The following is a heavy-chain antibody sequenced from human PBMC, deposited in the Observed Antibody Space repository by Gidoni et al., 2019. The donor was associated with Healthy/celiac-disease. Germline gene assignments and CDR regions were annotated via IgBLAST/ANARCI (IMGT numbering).Heavy chain of an antibody. CDR2: IIPIFGTA. J-gene: IGHJ5*02. CDR1: GGTFSSYA. V-gene: IGHV1-69*01. D-gene: IGHD3-22*01. Sequence: QVQLVQSGAEVKKPGSPVKVSCKASGGTFSSYAISWVRQAPGQGLEWMGGIIPIFGTANYAQKFQGRVTITADESTSTAYMELSSLRSEDTAVYYCARVGSTYYYDSSGYTTGFDPWGQGTLVTVSS. CDR3: ARVGSTYYYDSSGYTTGFDP.